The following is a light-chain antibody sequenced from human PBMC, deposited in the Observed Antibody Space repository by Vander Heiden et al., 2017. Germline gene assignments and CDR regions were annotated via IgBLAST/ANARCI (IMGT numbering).Light chain of an antibody. CDR2: AAS. V-gene: IGKV1-8*01. Sequence: AIRMTQSPSSFSASTGDRVTITCRASQGISSYLAWYQQKPGKAPKLLIYAASTLQSGVPSRFSGSGSGTDFTLTISCLQSEDFATYYCQQYDSYAHTFGRGTKVEIK. CDR1: QGISSY. CDR3: QQYDSYAHT. J-gene: IGKJ4*01.